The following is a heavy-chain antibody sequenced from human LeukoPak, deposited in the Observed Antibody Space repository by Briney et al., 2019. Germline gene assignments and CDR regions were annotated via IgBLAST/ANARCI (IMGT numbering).Heavy chain of an antibody. V-gene: IGHV1-18*01. D-gene: IGHD6-6*01. CDR3: ARAWGEDIAPRPYYFDY. CDR1: GYTFSNYA. CDR2: ISAYNGNT. J-gene: IGHJ4*02. Sequence: ASVKVSCKASGYTFSNYAISWVRQAPGQGLEWMGWISAYNGNTNYAPKLQGRVTMTTDTSTSAAYMELRSLRSDDTAVYYCARAWGEDIAPRPYYFDYWGQGSLVTVSS.